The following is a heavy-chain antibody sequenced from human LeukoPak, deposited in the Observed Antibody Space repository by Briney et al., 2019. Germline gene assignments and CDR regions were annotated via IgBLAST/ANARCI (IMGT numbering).Heavy chain of an antibody. CDR1: GYTFTGYY. CDR3: ARGRPYYYDSSGYLFDY. CDR2: INPNSGGT. V-gene: IGHV1-2*06. D-gene: IGHD3-22*01. J-gene: IGHJ4*02. Sequence: ASVKVSCKASGYTFTGYYMHWVRQAPGHGLEWMGRINPNSGGTNYAQKFQGRVTMTRDTSISTAYMELSRLRSDDTAVYYCARGRPYYYDSSGYLFDYWGQGTLVTVSS.